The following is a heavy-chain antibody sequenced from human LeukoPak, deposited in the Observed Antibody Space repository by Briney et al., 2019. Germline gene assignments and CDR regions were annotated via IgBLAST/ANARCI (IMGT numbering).Heavy chain of an antibody. Sequence: ASVKVSCKASGYTFNGYYMHWVRQAPGQGLEWMGWINPNSGGTNYAQKLQGRVTMTTDTSTSTAYMELRSLRSDDTAAYYWARDRIYGPRYFDLWGRGTLVTVSS. J-gene: IGHJ2*01. V-gene: IGHV1-2*02. D-gene: IGHD5-12*01. CDR1: GYTFNGYY. CDR3: ARDRIYGPRYFDL. CDR2: INPNSGGT.